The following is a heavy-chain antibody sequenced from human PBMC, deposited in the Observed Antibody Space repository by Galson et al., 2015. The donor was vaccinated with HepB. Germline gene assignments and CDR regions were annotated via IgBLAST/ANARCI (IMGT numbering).Heavy chain of an antibody. D-gene: IGHD2-2*01. CDR1: GFSLSTSGAG. CDR2: IYWNDDR. CDR3: AHRIMYSSSWAGDAMDV. J-gene: IGHJ6*02. V-gene: IGHV2-5*01. Sequence: PALVKPTQTLTLTCTFSGFSLSTSGAGVGWIRQPPGKALEWLALIYWNDDRRYSLSLKSRLTITKDTSKNQVVLTMTNLDPVDTATYYCAHRIMYSSSWAGDAMDVWGQGTTVTVSS.